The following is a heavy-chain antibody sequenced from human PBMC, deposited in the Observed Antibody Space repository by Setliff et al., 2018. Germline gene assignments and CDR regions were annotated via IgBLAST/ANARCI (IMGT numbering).Heavy chain of an antibody. V-gene: IGHV1-69-2*01. CDR1: GHSFSDFY. CDR2: IDPRDDFT. Sequence: VKVSCKASGHSFSDFYMHWVRQVPGEGLEALGRIDPRDDFTVYAERFKDRLTITADTSTDTSYMEMSSLRFEDTAVYYCAIDYGPTGTPYHWGQGTPVTVSS. CDR3: AIDYGPTGTPYH. D-gene: IGHD1-1*01. J-gene: IGHJ4*02.